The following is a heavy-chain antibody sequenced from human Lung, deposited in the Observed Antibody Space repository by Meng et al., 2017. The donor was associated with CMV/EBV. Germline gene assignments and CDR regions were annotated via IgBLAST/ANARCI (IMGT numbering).Heavy chain of an antibody. CDR1: GFTFTSYW. V-gene: IGHV3-7*01. D-gene: IGHD3-3*01. CDR2: VKPDGSET. J-gene: IGHJ6*02. Sequence: SCAASGFTFTSYWMTWVRQAPGRGLECVANVKPDGSETYYVDSVRGRFTISRDNSKNSLFLQMNSLGAEDTAVYYCARESVLRFLGRRGYGLDVWXRGTTVTVSS. CDR3: ARESVLRFLGRRGYGLDV.